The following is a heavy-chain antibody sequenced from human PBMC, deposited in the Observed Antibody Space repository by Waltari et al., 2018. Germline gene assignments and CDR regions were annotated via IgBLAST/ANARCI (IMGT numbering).Heavy chain of an antibody. V-gene: IGHV4-34*01. CDR1: GGSFSGYY. D-gene: IGHD6-6*01. J-gene: IGHJ4*02. CDR2: INHSGST. CDR3: ARTTTTSSGFDY. Sequence: QVQLPQWGAGLLKPSETLSLTCAVYGGSFSGYYWSWIRQPPGKGLEGIGEINHSGSTNYNPSLKSRVTISVDTSKNQFSLKLSSVTAADTAVYYCARTTTTSSGFDYWGQGTLVTVSS.